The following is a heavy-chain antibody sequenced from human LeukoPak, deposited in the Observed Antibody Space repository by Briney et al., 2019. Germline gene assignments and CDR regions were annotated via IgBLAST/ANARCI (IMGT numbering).Heavy chain of an antibody. V-gene: IGHV1-46*01. Sequence: ASVKVSCKASGYTFTSYYMHWVRQAPGQGLEWLGIINPSGGSTSYAQKFQSRVTITTDMSTSTVYMELSSLRSEDAAVYYCARAVVVPAAMPQGRKNNWFDPWGQGTLVTVSS. D-gene: IGHD2-2*01. CDR2: INPSGGST. CDR1: GYTFTSYY. CDR3: ARAVVVPAAMPQGRKNNWFDP. J-gene: IGHJ5*02.